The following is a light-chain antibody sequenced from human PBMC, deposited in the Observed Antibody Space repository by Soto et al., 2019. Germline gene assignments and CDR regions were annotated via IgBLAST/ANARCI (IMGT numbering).Light chain of an antibody. J-gene: IGLJ3*02. Sequence: SVLNQPASVSGSPEQSITISCTGTSSDVGGYNYVSWYQQHPGKAPKLMIYEVSNRPSGVSNRFSGSKSGNTASLTISGLQAEDDADYYCSSYTSSSTWVFGGGTKVTVL. V-gene: IGLV2-14*01. CDR2: EVS. CDR1: SSDVGGYNY. CDR3: SSYTSSSTWV.